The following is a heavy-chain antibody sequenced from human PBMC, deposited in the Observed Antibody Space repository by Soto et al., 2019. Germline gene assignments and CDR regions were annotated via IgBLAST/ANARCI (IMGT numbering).Heavy chain of an antibody. V-gene: IGHV1-24*01. CDR1: GYTLTELS. CDR3: AASGPQWLAFDY. D-gene: IGHD6-19*01. Sequence: GASVKVSCKVSGYTLTELSMHGVRQAPGKGLEWMGGFDPEDGETIYAQKFQGRVTMTEDTSTDTAYMELSSLRSEDTAVYYCAASGPQWLAFDYWGQGTLVTVSS. J-gene: IGHJ4*02. CDR2: FDPEDGET.